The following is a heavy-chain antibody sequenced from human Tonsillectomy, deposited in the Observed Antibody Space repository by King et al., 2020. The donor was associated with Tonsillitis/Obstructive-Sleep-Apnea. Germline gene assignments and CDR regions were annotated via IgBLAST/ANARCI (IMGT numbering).Heavy chain of an antibody. J-gene: IGHJ4*02. V-gene: IGHV3-23*04. CDR1: GFTFINYA. D-gene: IGHD1-26*01. CDR2: ISGGGGNT. Sequence: VQLVESGGGLVQPGGSLRLSCAASGFTFINYALNWVRQAPGKGLEWVSGISGGGGNTYYAHSVKGRFTISRDNSKNTLYLQMNSLRAEDTAVYYCAKDSRGWEPDYYFDYWGQGTLVTVSS. CDR3: AKDSRGWEPDYYFDY.